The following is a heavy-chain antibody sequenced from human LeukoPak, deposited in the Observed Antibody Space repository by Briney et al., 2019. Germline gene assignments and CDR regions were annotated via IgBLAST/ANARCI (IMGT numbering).Heavy chain of an antibody. CDR3: ARVGYTSGFYFFDY. CDR2: IYYSGST. V-gene: IGHV4-39*07. Sequence: SETLSLTFTVSGGSISSSSYYWGWIRQPPGKGLEWIGSIYYSGSTYYNPSLKSRVTISVDTSKNQFSLKLSSVTAADTAVYYCARVGYTSGFYFFDYCGQGTLVTVSS. CDR1: GGSISSSSYY. J-gene: IGHJ4*02. D-gene: IGHD6-13*01.